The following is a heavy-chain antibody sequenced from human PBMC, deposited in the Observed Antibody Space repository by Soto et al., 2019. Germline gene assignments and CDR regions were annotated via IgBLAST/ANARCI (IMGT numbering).Heavy chain of an antibody. CDR1: GFTFSSYA. D-gene: IGHD3-22*01. CDR2: ISYDGSNK. Sequence: QVQLVESGGGVVQPGRSLRLPCAASGFTFSSYAMHWVRQAPGKGLEWVAVISYDGSNKYYADSVKGRFTISRDNSKNTLYLQMNSLRAEDTAVYYCARGYYYDSSGYLTDAFDIWGQGTMVTVSS. J-gene: IGHJ3*02. CDR3: ARGYYYDSSGYLTDAFDI. V-gene: IGHV3-30-3*01.